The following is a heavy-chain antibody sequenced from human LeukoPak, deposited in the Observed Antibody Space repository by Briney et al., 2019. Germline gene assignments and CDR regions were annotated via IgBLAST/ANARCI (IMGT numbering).Heavy chain of an antibody. D-gene: IGHD1-26*01. Sequence: VASVKVSCKASGYTFIRYGITWVRQAPGQGLEWMAWISPYNGNTKYAQKFQGRVTMTTDTSTSTAYMELRSLTSDDTAVYSCAREESIGSYQFLHDYWGQGTLVTVSS. CDR3: AREESIGSYQFLHDY. V-gene: IGHV1-18*01. CDR2: ISPYNGNT. J-gene: IGHJ4*02. CDR1: GYTFIRYG.